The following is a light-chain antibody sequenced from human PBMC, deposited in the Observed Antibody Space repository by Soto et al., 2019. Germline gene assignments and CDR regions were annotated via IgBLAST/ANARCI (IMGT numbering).Light chain of an antibody. V-gene: IGLV3-21*04. CDR2: YDS. J-gene: IGLJ3*02. CDR3: QVWDSSSDPGV. CDR1: NIGSQS. Sequence: SYELTQPPSVSVAPGKTARITCGGNNIGSQSVHWYQQKPGQAPVLVIYYDSDRPSGIPERFSGSNSGNTATLTISRVEAGDEADYYCQVWDSSSDPGVFGGGTKLTVL.